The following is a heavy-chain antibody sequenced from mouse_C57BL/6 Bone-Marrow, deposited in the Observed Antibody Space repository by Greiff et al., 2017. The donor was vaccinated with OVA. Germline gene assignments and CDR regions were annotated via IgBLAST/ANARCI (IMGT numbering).Heavy chain of an antibody. CDR1: GFSLSTSGMG. V-gene: IGHV8-12*01. D-gene: IGHD2-3*01. J-gene: IGHJ4*01. Sequence: QVTLKVSGPGILQSSQTLSLSCSFSGFSLSTSGMGVSWIRPPSGQGLVWLANIYWDDDKRYNPSPKNRLTISKDTSRIQVFLKITSVDTADAATYYCARDRWLLYMDYWGQGTSVTVSS. CDR3: ARDRWLLYMDY. CDR2: IYWDDDK.